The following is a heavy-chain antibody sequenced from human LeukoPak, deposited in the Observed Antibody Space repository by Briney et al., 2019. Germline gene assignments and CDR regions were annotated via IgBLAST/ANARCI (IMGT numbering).Heavy chain of an antibody. D-gene: IGHD3-22*01. V-gene: IGHV4-31*03. CDR2: IYYSGST. CDR3: ARASRQYYYDSSGYSYYYYYMDV. CDR1: GGSISSGGYY. Sequence: SETLSLTCTVSGGSISSGGYYWSWIRQHPGKGLEWIGYIYYSGSTYYNPSLKSRVTISVDTSKNQFSLKLSSVTAADMAVYYCARASRQYYYDSSGYSYYYYYMDVWGKGTTVTVSS. J-gene: IGHJ6*03.